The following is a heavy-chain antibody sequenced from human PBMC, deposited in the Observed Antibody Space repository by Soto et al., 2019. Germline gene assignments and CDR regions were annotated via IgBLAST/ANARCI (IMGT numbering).Heavy chain of an antibody. CDR1: GYTFTSYD. Sequence: QVQLVQSGAEVKKPGASVKVSCKASGYTFTSYDINWVRQATGQGLEWMGWMNPNSGNTGYAQKFQGRVTTTRNTSISTAYMELSSLRSEDTAVYYCARSCLYYDFWSGYWFDPWGQGTLVTVSS. J-gene: IGHJ5*02. V-gene: IGHV1-8*01. D-gene: IGHD3-3*01. CDR2: MNPNSGNT. CDR3: ARSCLYYDFWSGYWFDP.